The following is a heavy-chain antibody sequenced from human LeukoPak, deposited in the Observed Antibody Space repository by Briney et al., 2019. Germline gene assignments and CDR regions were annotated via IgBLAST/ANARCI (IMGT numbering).Heavy chain of an antibody. Sequence: SETLALTCAVYGGSFSGYYWSWIRQPPGKGLEWIGEINHSGSTNYNPSLKSRVTISVDTSKNQFSLRLSSVTAADTAVYYCASRSTMDVWGQGTPVTVSS. CDR1: GGSFSGYY. CDR2: INHSGST. V-gene: IGHV4-34*01. CDR3: ASRSTMDV. J-gene: IGHJ6*02.